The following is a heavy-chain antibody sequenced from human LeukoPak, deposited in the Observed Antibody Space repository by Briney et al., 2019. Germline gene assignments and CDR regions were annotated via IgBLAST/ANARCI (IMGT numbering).Heavy chain of an antibody. CDR2: ISDSGVST. CDR3: AKKVRVYSGSYYDY. CDR1: GFTFSSFA. D-gene: IGHD4-23*01. Sequence: VGSLRLSCAASGFTFSSFAMSWVRQAPGKGLEWVSSISDSGVSTNYADSVKGRFTISRDKAKKTLYLVVNSLRAEDTAVYYCAKKVRVYSGSYYDYWGQGALVTVSS. V-gene: IGHV3-23*01. J-gene: IGHJ4*02.